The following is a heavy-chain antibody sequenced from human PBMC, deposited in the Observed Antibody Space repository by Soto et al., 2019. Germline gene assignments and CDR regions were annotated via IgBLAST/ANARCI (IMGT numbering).Heavy chain of an antibody. CDR1: GFTFSSYA. Sequence: PXXSLRLSFSASGFTFSSYAMYWVPQAPGKGLEYVSAISSNGGSTYYADSVKGRFTISRDNSKNTLYLQMSSLRAEDTAVYYCVKDQGGYSGYVFDYWGQGTLVTVSS. D-gene: IGHD5-12*01. CDR3: VKDQGGYSGYVFDY. CDR2: ISSNGGST. J-gene: IGHJ4*02. V-gene: IGHV3-64D*06.